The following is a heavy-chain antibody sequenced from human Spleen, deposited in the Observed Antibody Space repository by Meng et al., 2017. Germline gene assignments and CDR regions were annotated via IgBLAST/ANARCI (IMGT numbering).Heavy chain of an antibody. CDR1: GFTFSSYG. D-gene: IGHD6-19*01. J-gene: IGHJ4*02. CDR2: IWYDGSNK. CDR3: ARDGDIAVAGTFDWVWFDY. Sequence: EGSLRLSCAASGFTFSSYGMHWVRQAPGKGLEWVAVIWYDGSNKYYADSVKGRFTISRDNSKNTLYLQMNSLGAEDTAVYGCARDGDIAVAGTFDWVWFDYWGQGTLVTVSS. V-gene: IGHV3-33*01.